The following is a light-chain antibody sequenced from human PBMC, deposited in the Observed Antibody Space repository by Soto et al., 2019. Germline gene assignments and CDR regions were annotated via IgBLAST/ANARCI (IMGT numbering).Light chain of an antibody. CDR2: GAS. CDR3: QQYNNWPQT. J-gene: IGKJ1*01. CDR1: QSVSSN. V-gene: IGKV3-15*01. Sequence: EIVMTQSPATLSVSPGERATLSCRASQSVSSNLAWYQQKPGQAPRLLIYGASTRATGIPVRFSGSGSGTEFTLTISSLQSEDFAVYYCQQYNNWPQTFGQGTKVEIK.